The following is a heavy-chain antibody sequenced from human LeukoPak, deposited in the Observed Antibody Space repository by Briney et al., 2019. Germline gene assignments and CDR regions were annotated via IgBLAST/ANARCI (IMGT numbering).Heavy chain of an antibody. J-gene: IGHJ4*02. CDR1: GYTFTGYY. CDR2: INPNSGGT. CDR3: ARAPRYCSGGSCYYPTDY. Sequence: ASVKVSCKASGYTFTGYYIHWVRQAPGQGLEWMGWINPNSGGTNYAQKFQGRVTMTRDTSISTAYMELSRLRSDDTAVYYCARAPRYCSGGSCYYPTDYWGQGTLVTVSS. V-gene: IGHV1-2*02. D-gene: IGHD2-15*01.